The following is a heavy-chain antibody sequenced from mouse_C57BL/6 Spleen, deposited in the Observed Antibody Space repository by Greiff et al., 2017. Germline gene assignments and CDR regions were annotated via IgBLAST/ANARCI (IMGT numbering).Heavy chain of an antibody. D-gene: IGHD2-10*02. CDR3: AREGYGNYDYFDY. V-gene: IGHV1-61*01. Sequence: QVQLQQPGAELVRPGSSVKLSCKASGYTFTSYWMDWVKQRPGQGLEWIGNIYPSDSETHYNQKFKDKATLTVDKSSSTAYMQLSSLTSEDSAVYYCAREGYGNYDYFDYWGQGTTLTVSS. J-gene: IGHJ2*01. CDR2: IYPSDSET. CDR1: GYTFTSYW.